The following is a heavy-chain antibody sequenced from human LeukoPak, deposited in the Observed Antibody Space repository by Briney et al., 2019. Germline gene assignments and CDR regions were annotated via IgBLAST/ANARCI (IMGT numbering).Heavy chain of an antibody. CDR1: GDTFTNHY. CDR2: SNPRGGST. J-gene: IGHJ5*02. D-gene: IGHD2-15*01. CDR3: ARSPAYCSGGTCYGNNWFDP. V-gene: IGHV1-46*01. Sequence: ASVKVSCKASGDTFTNHYIHWVRQAPGQGLEWMGISNPRGGSTSHAQKFQGRVTMTTDTSTSTVYMEVSSLRSEDTAVYYCARSPAYCSGGTCYGNNWFDPWGQGTLVTVSS.